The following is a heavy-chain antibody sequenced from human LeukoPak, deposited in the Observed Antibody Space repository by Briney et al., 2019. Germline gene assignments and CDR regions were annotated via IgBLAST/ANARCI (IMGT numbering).Heavy chain of an antibody. J-gene: IGHJ4*02. CDR2: MNQDGSGK. Sequence: GGSLRLSCAASGFTFSNYWMTWVRQAPGKGLEWVANMNQDGSGKYYVDSVKGRFAISRDNAKNSLYLQMNNLRVEDTAVYYCARDGRWINYYDGSSPVWGQGTLVTVSS. V-gene: IGHV3-7*01. D-gene: IGHD3-22*01. CDR1: GFTFSNYW. CDR3: ARDGRWINYYDGSSPV.